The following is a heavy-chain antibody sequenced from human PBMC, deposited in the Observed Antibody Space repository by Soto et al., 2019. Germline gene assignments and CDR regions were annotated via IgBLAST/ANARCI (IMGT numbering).Heavy chain of an antibody. D-gene: IGHD2-15*01. CDR2: INSDGSST. CDR1: GFTFSSYW. V-gene: IGHV3-74*01. Sequence: EVQLVESGGGLVQPGESLRLSCAASGFTFSSYWMHWVRQAPGKGLVWVSRINSDGSSTSYAGSVKSRFTISRDNAKNTLYLKMKSLRAEDTAVYYCVRTSLVVAAATREDYWGQGTLVTVSS. CDR3: VRTSLVVAAATREDY. J-gene: IGHJ4*02.